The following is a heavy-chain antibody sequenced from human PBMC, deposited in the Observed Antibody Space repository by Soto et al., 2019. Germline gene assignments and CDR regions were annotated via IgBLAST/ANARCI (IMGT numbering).Heavy chain of an antibody. CDR2: IYYSGST. Sequence: SETLSLTCTVSGGSVSSGSYYWSWIRQPPGKGLEWIGYIYYSGSTNYNPSLKSRVTISVDTSKNQFSLKLSSVTAADTAVYYCASNYYDSTGVYYWGQGTLVTASS. CDR3: ASNYYDSTGVYY. CDR1: GGSVSSGSYY. J-gene: IGHJ4*02. V-gene: IGHV4-61*01. D-gene: IGHD3-22*01.